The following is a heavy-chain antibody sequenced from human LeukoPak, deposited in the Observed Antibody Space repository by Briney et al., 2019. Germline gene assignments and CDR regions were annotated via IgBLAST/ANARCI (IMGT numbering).Heavy chain of an antibody. J-gene: IGHJ4*02. CDR1: GFTFSNAW. CDR3: ARGVGGADY. Sequence: GGSLRLSCAASGFTFSNAWMSWVRQAPGKGLEWVANIKQDGSEQYYVDSVKGRFIISRDNAKNSVYLQMNSLRAEDTAVYYCARGVGGADYWGQGTLVPVSS. D-gene: IGHD2-21*01. V-gene: IGHV3-7*01. CDR2: IKQDGSEQ.